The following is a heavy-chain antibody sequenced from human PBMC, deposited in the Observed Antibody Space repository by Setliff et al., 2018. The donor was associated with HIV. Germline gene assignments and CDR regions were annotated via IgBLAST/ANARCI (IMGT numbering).Heavy chain of an antibody. J-gene: IGHJ4*02. D-gene: IGHD5-12*01. CDR1: GGSISSSSYY. CDR3: AGVDGYTLRIDY. Sequence: SETLSLTCTVSGGSISSSSYYWGWIRLPPGKGLESIGNIYYSGSTYYNPSLKSRVTISVDTSKNQFSLKLSSVTAADTAVYYCAGVDGYTLRIDYWGLGTLVTVSS. V-gene: IGHV4-39*01. CDR2: IYYSGST.